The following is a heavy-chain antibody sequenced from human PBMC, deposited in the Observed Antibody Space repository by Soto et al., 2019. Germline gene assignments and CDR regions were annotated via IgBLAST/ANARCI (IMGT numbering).Heavy chain of an antibody. V-gene: IGHV4-38-2*02. Sequence: SETLSLTCAVSGYSISSGYYWGWIRQPPGKGLEWIGSIYHSGSTYYNPSLKSRVTISVDTSKNQFSLKLSSVTAADTAVYYCAREGYSSGWYGVFDYWGQGTLVTVSS. CDR2: IYHSGST. D-gene: IGHD6-19*01. J-gene: IGHJ4*02. CDR1: GYSISSGYY. CDR3: AREGYSSGWYGVFDY.